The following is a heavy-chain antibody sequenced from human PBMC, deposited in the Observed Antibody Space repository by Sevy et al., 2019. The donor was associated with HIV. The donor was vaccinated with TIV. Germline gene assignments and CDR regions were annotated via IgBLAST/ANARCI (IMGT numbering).Heavy chain of an antibody. D-gene: IGHD3-10*01. CDR3: ARVGKAWFGELLSDY. CDR2: IYSGGST. J-gene: IGHJ4*02. V-gene: IGHV3-53*01. CDR1: GFTVSSNY. Sequence: GGSLRLSCAASGFTVSSNYMSWVRQAPGKGVEWVSVIYSGGSTYYADPVKGRFTISRDNSKNTLYLQMNSLRAEDTAVYYCARVGKAWFGELLSDYWGQGTLVTVSS.